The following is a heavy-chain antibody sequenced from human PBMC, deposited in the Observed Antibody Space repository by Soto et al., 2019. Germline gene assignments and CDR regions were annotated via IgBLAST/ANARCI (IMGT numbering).Heavy chain of an antibody. V-gene: IGHV4-31*03. J-gene: IGHJ5*02. CDR3: ARDPAP. CDR2: TYNSVNT. CDR1: GGSISSGGYY. Sequence: PSETLSLTCTVSGGSISSGGYYWSWIRQNPGKGLEWIGYTYNSVNTYYNPSLKSRVTISVDTSKNQFSLKLTSVTAADTAVYYCARDPAPWGQGTLVTVSS.